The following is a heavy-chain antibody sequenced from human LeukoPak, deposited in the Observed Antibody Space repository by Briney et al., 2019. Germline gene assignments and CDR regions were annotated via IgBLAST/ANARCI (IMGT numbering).Heavy chain of an antibody. CDR3: ARVDFWSGNDY. Sequence: SETLSLTCTVSGGSISPHYWSWIRQHPGKGLEWIGYIYYSGSTYYNPSLKSRVTISVDTSKNQFSLKLSSVTAADTAVYYCARVDFWSGNDYWGQGTLVTVSS. V-gene: IGHV4-31*03. J-gene: IGHJ4*02. CDR1: GGSISPHY. CDR2: IYYSGST. D-gene: IGHD3-3*01.